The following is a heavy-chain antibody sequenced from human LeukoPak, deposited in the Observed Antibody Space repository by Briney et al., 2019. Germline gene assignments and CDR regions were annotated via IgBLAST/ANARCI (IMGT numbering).Heavy chain of an antibody. CDR1: GYTFTSHD. J-gene: IGHJ5*02. Sequence: GASVKVSCKASGYTFTSHDINWVRQATGQGLEWMGWMNPNSGNTGYAQKFQGRVTMTRNTSISTAYMELSSLRSEDTAVYYCARVLGSGRRNLNWFDPWGQGTLVTVSS. V-gene: IGHV1-8*01. CDR2: MNPNSGNT. D-gene: IGHD3-10*01. CDR3: ARVLGSGRRNLNWFDP.